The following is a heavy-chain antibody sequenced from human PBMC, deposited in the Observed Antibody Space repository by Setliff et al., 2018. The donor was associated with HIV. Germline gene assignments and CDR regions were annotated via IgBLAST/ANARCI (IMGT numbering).Heavy chain of an antibody. V-gene: IGHV3-9*01. Sequence: GGSLRLSCAASGFTFDDYAMHWVRQAPGKGLEWVSGINWSSRNMGYADSVKGRFTISRDNAKSFLYLQMDSLRAEDTALYYCAREGYSSGWYYFDYWGQGTLVTVSS. CDR2: INWSSRNM. J-gene: IGHJ4*02. CDR3: AREGYSSGWYYFDY. D-gene: IGHD6-19*01. CDR1: GFTFDDYA.